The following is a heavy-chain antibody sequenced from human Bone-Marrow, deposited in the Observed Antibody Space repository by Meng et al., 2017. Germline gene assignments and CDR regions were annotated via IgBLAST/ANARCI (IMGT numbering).Heavy chain of an antibody. CDR2: FFYGRGA. CDR3: ARLNLGAPFDP. V-gene: IGHV4-39*01. J-gene: IGHJ5*02. CDR1: GGSIRSSGYY. D-gene: IGHD3-16*01. Sequence: QLQPQESVPGLVKPPETLSLTCTVSGGSIRSSGYYWGWVRQTPGKQLEFIGSFFYGRGAYYNPSLQNRVTISVDTSTNQLSLKVISVTAADTAVYYCARLNLGAPFDPWGQGTLVTVSS.